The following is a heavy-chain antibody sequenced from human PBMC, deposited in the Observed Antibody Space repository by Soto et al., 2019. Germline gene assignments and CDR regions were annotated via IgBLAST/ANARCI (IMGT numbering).Heavy chain of an antibody. V-gene: IGHV3-15*07. CDR1: GFTFSSAW. J-gene: IGHJ4*02. D-gene: IGHD3-9*01. CDR3: AKDPVYILTGYYTPLFDY. CDR2: IKSKTNGGTT. Sequence: GGSLRLSCAASGFTFSSAWINWVRQAPGKGLEWVGRIKSKTNGGTTDFAAPVKGRFAISRDDSKDMVYLQMDSLKTEDTAAYYCAKDPVYILTGYYTPLFDYWGQGTLVTVAS.